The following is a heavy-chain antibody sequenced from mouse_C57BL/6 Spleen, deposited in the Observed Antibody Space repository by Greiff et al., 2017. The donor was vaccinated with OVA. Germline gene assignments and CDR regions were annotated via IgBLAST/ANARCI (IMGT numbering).Heavy chain of an antibody. J-gene: IGHJ4*01. Sequence: EVQLVESGGGLVKPGGSLKLSCAASGFTFSSYAMSWVRQTPEKRLEWVATISDGGSYTYYPDNVKGRFTISRDNAKNNLYLQMSHLKSEDTAMYYCARDDYDGGYYYAMDYWGQGTSVTVSS. V-gene: IGHV5-4*01. CDR3: ARDDYDGGYYYAMDY. D-gene: IGHD2-4*01. CDR1: GFTFSSYA. CDR2: ISDGGSYT.